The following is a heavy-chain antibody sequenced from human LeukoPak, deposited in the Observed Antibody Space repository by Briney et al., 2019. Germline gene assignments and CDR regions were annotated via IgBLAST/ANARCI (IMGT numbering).Heavy chain of an antibody. CDR1: GGSISSYY. CDR3: ARYRVSSGLLDY. D-gene: IGHD3-22*01. Sequence: TPSETLSLTCTVSGGSISSYYWSWIRQPPGKGLEWIGYIYYSGSTNYNPSLKSRVTISVDTSKNQFSLKLSSVTAADTDVYYCARYRVSSGLLDYWGQGTLVTVSS. J-gene: IGHJ4*02. V-gene: IGHV4-59*01. CDR2: IYYSGST.